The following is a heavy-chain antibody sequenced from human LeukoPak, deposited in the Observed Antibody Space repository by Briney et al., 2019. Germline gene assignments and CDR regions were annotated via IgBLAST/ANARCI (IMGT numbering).Heavy chain of an antibody. CDR1: GGAISSGGYY. CDR3: ARSPKRCCPYFDY. CDR2: IQYSGST. V-gene: IGHV4-31*03. J-gene: IGHJ4*02. D-gene: IGHD2-15*01. Sequence: SQTLSLTCTVSGGAISSGGYYWSWIRQHPGKGLEWIGYIQYSGSTYYNPSLKSRVIILVDTSKNQFSLKLSSVTVADTAVYYCARSPKRCCPYFDYWGQGILVTVSS.